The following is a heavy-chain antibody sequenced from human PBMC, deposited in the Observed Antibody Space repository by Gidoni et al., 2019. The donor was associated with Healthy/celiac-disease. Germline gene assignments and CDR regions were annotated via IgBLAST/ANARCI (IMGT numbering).Heavy chain of an antibody. CDR2: IWYDGSNK. D-gene: IGHD3-22*01. J-gene: IGHJ4*02. CDR1: GFTFSSYG. V-gene: IGHV3-33*01. Sequence: QVQLVESGGGVVQPGRSLRLSCAASGFTFSSYGMHWVRQAPGKGLEWVAVIWYDGSNKYYADSGKGRFTISRDNSKNTLYLQMNSLRAEDTAVYYCARDLYYDSSGPIDYWGQGTLVTVSS. CDR3: ARDLYYDSSGPIDY.